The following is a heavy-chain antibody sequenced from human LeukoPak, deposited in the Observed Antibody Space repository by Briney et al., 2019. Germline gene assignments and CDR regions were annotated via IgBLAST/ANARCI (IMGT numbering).Heavy chain of an antibody. CDR3: ARPSGSYVTGAFDI. J-gene: IGHJ3*02. V-gene: IGHV4-59*08. CDR2: VYHSGST. D-gene: IGHD1-26*01. Sequence: PSETLSLTCTVSGGSIRTYYWSWIRQSPGKGLESIGYVYHSGSTNYNPSLRSRATISVDTSENQFSLRLISVTAADTAMYYCARPSGSYVTGAFDIWGQGTMVTVSS. CDR1: GGSIRTYY.